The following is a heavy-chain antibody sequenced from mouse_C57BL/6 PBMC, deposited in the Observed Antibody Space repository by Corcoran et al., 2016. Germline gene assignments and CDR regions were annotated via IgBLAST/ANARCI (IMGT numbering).Heavy chain of an antibody. J-gene: IGHJ2*01. Sequence: EVQMKQSGHELVKPGASVKISCKAYGYTFTDYYMNWVKQSHGKSLEWIGDINTNNGGTSYNQKFKGKATLTVDKSSSTAYMELRSLTSEDSAVYYCSRWFDYWGQGTTLTVSS. CDR3: SRWFDY. V-gene: IGHV1-26*01. CDR1: GYTFTDYY. CDR2: INTNNGGT.